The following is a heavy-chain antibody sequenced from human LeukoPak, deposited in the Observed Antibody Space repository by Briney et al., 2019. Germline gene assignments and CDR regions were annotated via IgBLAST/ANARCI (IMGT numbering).Heavy chain of an antibody. CDR3: ARVYSSSWPYYFDY. V-gene: IGHV4-4*07. Sequence: PSETLSLTCTVSGGSISSYYWSWIRQPAGKGLEWIGRIYTSGSTNYNPSLKSRVTISVDTSKNQFSLKLSSVAAADTAVYYCARVYSSSWPYYFDYWGQGTLVTVSS. CDR1: GGSISSYY. J-gene: IGHJ4*02. D-gene: IGHD6-13*01. CDR2: IYTSGST.